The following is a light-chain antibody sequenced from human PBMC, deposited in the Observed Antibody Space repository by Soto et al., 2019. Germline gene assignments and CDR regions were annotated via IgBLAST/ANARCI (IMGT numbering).Light chain of an antibody. CDR2: GAS. Sequence: ETVLTQSPGTLSLSPGERATLFCRASRSVSSSYLAWYQQKLGQAPRLLIYGASSRATGIPDRFSGSGSGTDFTLTISRLEPEDFAVYYCQHYGSSPPSWTFGQGTKVDIK. J-gene: IGKJ1*01. CDR1: RSVSSSY. V-gene: IGKV3-20*01. CDR3: QHYGSSPPSWT.